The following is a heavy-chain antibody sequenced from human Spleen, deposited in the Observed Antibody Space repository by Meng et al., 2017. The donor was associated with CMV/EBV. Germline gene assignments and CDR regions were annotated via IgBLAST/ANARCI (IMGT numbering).Heavy chain of an antibody. CDR3: ARDAISYDFWSQTAYGMDV. CDR1: GYTFTAHY. CDR2: IHPHRGDT. J-gene: IGHJ6*02. D-gene: IGHD3-3*01. Sequence: ASVKVSCKASGYTFTAHYFHWVRQAPGQGLEWMGWIHPHRGDTNYAQQFQGRVTLTRDTSINTGYMELRSLRSDDTAVYYCARDAISYDFWSQTAYGMDVWGQGTTVTVSS. V-gene: IGHV1-2*02.